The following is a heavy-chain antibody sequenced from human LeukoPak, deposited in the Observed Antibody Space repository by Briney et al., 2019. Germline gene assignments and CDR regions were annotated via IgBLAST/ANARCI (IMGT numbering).Heavy chain of an antibody. V-gene: IGHV3-33*06. Sequence: PGGSLRLSCAASGFTFSSYGMHWVRQAPGKGLEWVAVIWYDGSNKYYADSVKGRFTISRDNSKNTLYLQMNSLRAEDTAVYYCAKDRCSSTSCPRGYWWYFDLWGRGTLVTVSS. CDR2: IWYDGSNK. J-gene: IGHJ2*01. D-gene: IGHD2-2*01. CDR1: GFTFSSYG. CDR3: AKDRCSSTSCPRGYWWYFDL.